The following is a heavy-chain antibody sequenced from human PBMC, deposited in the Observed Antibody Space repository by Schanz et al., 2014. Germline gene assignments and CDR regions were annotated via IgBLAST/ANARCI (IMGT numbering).Heavy chain of an antibody. CDR2: ISDSGTYT. CDR3: AASSGWHPSTDY. D-gene: IGHD6-19*01. V-gene: IGHV3-48*04. Sequence: EVQLVESGGGLVQPGGSLRLSCGSSGFTFSTSTMHWVRQAPGKGLEWLSYISDSGTYTNYADSVKGRFTISRDNAKSSLYLQMNSLRVEDTAVYYCAASSGWHPSTDYWGQGTLVTVSS. J-gene: IGHJ4*02. CDR1: GFTFSTST.